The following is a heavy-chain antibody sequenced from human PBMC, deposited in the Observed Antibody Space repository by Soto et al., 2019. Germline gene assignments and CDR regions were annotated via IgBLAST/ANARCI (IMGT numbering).Heavy chain of an antibody. Sequence: GSLRLSCAASGFPFSNYALTWVRQAPRKGLEWVSAISGSGGSTYYADSVKGRFSISRDNSKNTVYLQMNSLRAEDTAVYYCAKGVGFGSSGHFDDWGQGTQVTVSS. CDR1: GFPFSNYA. CDR2: ISGSGGST. CDR3: AKGVGFGSSGHFDD. V-gene: IGHV3-23*01. J-gene: IGHJ4*02. D-gene: IGHD3-22*01.